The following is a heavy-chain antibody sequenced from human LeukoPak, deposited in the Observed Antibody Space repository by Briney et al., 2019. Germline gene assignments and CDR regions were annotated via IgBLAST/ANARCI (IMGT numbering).Heavy chain of an antibody. CDR3: AKDRQASIAAAGSPRYNWFDP. J-gene: IGHJ5*02. V-gene: IGHV3-74*01. CDR1: GFTFSSYW. Sequence: PGGSLRLSCAASGFTFSSYWMHWVRQAPGKGLVWVSRINGDGSSTSYADSVKGRFTISRDNAKNTLYLQMNSLRAEDTALYYCAKDRQASIAAAGSPRYNWFDPWGQGTLVTVSS. CDR2: INGDGSST. D-gene: IGHD6-13*01.